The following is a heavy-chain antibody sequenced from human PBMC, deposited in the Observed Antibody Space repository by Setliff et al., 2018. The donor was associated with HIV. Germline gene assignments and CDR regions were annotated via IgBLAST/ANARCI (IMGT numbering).Heavy chain of an antibody. J-gene: IGHJ1*01. CDR3: TKRTMPTGGFQH. Sequence: GASVKVSCKASGYAFTSNYIHWVRQAPGQGLEWMALIYPSNGDTTYAQSFQGRVTMTLDTSTSTVYMELSSLRAEDTAVYYCTKRTMPTGGFQHWGQGTLVTSPQ. CDR1: GYAFTSNY. D-gene: IGHD1-1*01. CDR2: IYPSNGDT. V-gene: IGHV1-46*01.